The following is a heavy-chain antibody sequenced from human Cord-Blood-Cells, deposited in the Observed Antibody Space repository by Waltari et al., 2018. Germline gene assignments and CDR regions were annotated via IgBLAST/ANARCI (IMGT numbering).Heavy chain of an antibody. CDR2: IYYSGST. D-gene: IGHD3-9*01. CDR3: ARLDYDILTGYPSGAFDI. Sequence: QLQLQESGPGLVKPSETLSLTCTVSGGSISSSSYYWGWIRQPPGKGLELIGSIYYSGSTYYNPSLKSRVTISVDTSKNQFSLKLSSVTAADTAVYYCARLDYDILTGYPSGAFDIWGQGTMVTVSS. V-gene: IGHV4-39*01. J-gene: IGHJ3*02. CDR1: GGSISSSSYY.